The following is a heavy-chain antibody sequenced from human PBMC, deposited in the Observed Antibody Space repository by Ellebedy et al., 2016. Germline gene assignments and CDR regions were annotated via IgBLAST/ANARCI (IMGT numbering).Heavy chain of an antibody. CDR2: IKQDGSEK. J-gene: IGHJ4*02. CDR3: ARVGSAWFNYFDY. CDR1: GFTFSSHW. D-gene: IGHD6-19*01. Sequence: GGSLRLSXAASGFTFSSHWMSWVRQAPGKGLEWVANIKQDGSEKYYVDSVKGRFTISRDNAKNSLYLQMNSLRADDTAVYYCARVGSAWFNYFDYWGQGTLVTVSS. V-gene: IGHV3-7*01.